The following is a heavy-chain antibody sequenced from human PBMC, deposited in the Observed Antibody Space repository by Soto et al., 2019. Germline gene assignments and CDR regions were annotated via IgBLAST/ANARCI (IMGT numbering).Heavy chain of an antibody. CDR3: ARDRREILC. V-gene: IGHV3-11*01. D-gene: IGHD5-18*01. J-gene: IGHJ4*02. CDR2: IGRSDSTV. CDR1: GFTFSDYY. Sequence: QVQLVASGGGLVKPGGSLRLSCAASGFTFSDYYMTWIRQAPGKGLEWISYIGRSDSTVYYADSVKGRFTISRDNAKNSLYLQMDSLRAEDTAVYYCARDRREILCWGQGTLVTVSS.